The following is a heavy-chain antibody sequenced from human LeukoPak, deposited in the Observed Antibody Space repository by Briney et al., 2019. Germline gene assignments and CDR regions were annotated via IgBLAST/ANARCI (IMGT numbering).Heavy chain of an antibody. CDR2: SSGSGRTI. D-gene: IGHD3-10*01. Sequence: PGGSLRLSCAASGFTLSDFYMSWIRQAPGKGLEWLSYSSGSGRTIYYADSVEGRFTISRDNAKNSLYLQMNSLRAEDTAVYYCARRKGDPFDSWGEGTQVTVSS. V-gene: IGHV3-11*01. J-gene: IGHJ4*02. CDR1: GFTLSDFY. CDR3: ARRKGDPFDS.